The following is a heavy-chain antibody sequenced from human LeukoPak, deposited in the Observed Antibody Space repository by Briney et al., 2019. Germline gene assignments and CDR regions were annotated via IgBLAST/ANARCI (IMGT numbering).Heavy chain of an antibody. J-gene: IGHJ6*03. V-gene: IGHV3-23*01. CDR2: LSVNGITT. Sequence: PGGSLRLSCAASGFTFSSFAMNWVRQAPGKGLECVATLSVNGITTYYADSVKGRFTISRDISKGTLFLQMNNVRAEDTAIYFCAKPGIASRLLTHSYMDAWGRGTTVTVSS. CDR1: GFTFSSFA. CDR3: AKPGIASRLLTHSYMDA. D-gene: IGHD6-6*01.